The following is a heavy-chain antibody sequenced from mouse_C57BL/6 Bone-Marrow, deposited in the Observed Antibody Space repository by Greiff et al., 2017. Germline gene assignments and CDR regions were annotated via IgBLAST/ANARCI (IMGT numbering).Heavy chain of an antibody. CDR1: GYTFTDYY. Sequence: EVKLQESGPVLVKPGASVKMSCKASGYTFTDYYMNWVKQSHGKSLEWIGVINPYNGGTSYNQKFKGKATLTVDKSSSTAYMELNSLTSEDSAVYYCARWGDRDYWGQGTTLTVSS. CDR2: INPYNGGT. J-gene: IGHJ2*01. V-gene: IGHV1-19*01. D-gene: IGHD2-13*01. CDR3: ARWGDRDY.